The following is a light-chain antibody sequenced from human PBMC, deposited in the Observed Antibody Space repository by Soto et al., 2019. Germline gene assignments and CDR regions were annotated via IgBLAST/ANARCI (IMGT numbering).Light chain of an antibody. J-gene: IGKJ2*01. CDR3: QQYDKLPPYT. Sequence: DIQMTQSPSSLSASVGDRVTITCQASQDISNYLNWYQQKPGKAPKLLLYDASNLETGVPSRFSGSGSGTDFTFTISSLQPEDIATYYCQQYDKLPPYTFGQGTKLEIK. V-gene: IGKV1-33*01. CDR2: DAS. CDR1: QDISNY.